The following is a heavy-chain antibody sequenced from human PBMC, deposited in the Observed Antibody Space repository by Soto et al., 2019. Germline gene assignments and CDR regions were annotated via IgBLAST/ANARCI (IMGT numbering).Heavy chain of an antibody. CDR2: ISYDGSNK. J-gene: IGHJ6*02. V-gene: IGHV3-30*18. D-gene: IGHD6-25*01. CDR1: GFTFSSYG. Sequence: ESVGGVVQPGRSLRLSCAASGFTFSSYGMHWVRQAPGKGLEWVAVISYDGSNKYYADSVKGRFTISRDNSKNTLYLQMNSLRAEDTAVYYCAKDRRPNYYYGMDVWCQGTTVTVSS. CDR3: AKDRRPNYYYGMDV.